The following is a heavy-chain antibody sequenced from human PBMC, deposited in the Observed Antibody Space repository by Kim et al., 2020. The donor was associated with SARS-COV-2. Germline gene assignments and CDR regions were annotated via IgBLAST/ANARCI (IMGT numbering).Heavy chain of an antibody. CDR3: ARTLGYCSSTSCSLEGRNGDYYYYGMDV. V-gene: IGHV4-34*01. Sequence: SETLSLTCAVYGGSFSGYYWSWIRQPPGKGLEWIGEINHSGSTNYNPSLKSRVTISVDTSKNQFSLKLSSVTAADTAVYYCARTLGYCSSTSCSLEGRNGDYYYYGMDVWGQGTTVTVSS. J-gene: IGHJ6*02. D-gene: IGHD2-2*01. CDR1: GGSFSGYY. CDR2: INHSGST.